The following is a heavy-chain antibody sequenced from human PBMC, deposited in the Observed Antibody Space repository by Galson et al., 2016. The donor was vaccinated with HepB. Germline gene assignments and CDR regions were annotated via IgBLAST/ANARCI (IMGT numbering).Heavy chain of an antibody. Sequence: SLRLSCAASGFTFSDYAMHWVRQAPGKGLEWVAVISHDGNERYFADSVKGRFTISRDNSKNTLSLQMDSLRVEDTAVYYCAKGVWDVSVPGDDYWGQGTLVTVSS. CDR2: ISHDGNER. J-gene: IGHJ4*02. D-gene: IGHD3-16*01. CDR3: AKGVWDVSVPGDDY. V-gene: IGHV3-30*18. CDR1: GFTFSDYA.